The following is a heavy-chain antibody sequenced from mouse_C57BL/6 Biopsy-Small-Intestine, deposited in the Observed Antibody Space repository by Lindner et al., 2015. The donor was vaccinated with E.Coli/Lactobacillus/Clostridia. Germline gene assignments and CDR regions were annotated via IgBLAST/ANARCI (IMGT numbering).Heavy chain of an antibody. CDR2: ISSGSSTI. D-gene: IGHD2-3*01. CDR3: ARWLLLYYAMDY. Sequence: QLQESGGGLVKPGGSLKLSCAASGFTFSDYGVHWVRQAPEKGLEWVAYISSGSSTIYYADTVKGRFTISRDNAKNTLFLQMTSLRSEDTAMYYCARWLLLYYAMDYWGQGTSVTVSS. CDR1: GFTFSDYG. J-gene: IGHJ4*01. V-gene: IGHV5-17*01.